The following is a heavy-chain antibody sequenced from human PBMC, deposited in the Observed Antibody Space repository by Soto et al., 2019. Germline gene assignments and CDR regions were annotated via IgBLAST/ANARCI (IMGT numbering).Heavy chain of an antibody. CDR1: GYSFTTNW. D-gene: IGHD6-13*01. V-gene: IGHV5-51*01. CDR3: ARHSGVAEDGTD. J-gene: IGHJ1*01. CDR2: IYPGDSDT. Sequence: GESLKISCKGSGYSFTTNWIGWVRQMPGKGLEWMGVIYPGDSDTRYSPSFQGQVAISADKSINTAYLQWSSLKASDTAMYYCARHSGVAEDGTDWGQGTLVTSPQ.